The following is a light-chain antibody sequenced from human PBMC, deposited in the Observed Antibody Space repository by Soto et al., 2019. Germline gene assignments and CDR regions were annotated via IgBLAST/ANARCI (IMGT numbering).Light chain of an antibody. CDR2: EVT. CDR1: SRDIGGYNY. CDR3: SSYTSSRTLV. V-gene: IGLV2-14*01. J-gene: IGLJ1*01. Sequence: QSVLAQPASMSGSPGQSITISCTGTSRDIGGYNYVSWYQQYPGTAPKLMIYEVTDRPSGVSNRFSGSKSGNTASLTISGLQADDEAEYYCSSYTSSRTLVFGTGTKVTVL.